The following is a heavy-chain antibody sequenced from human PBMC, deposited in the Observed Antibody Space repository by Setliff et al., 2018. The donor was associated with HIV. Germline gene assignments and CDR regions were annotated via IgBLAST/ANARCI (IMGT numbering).Heavy chain of an antibody. CDR1: GGSISSYY. J-gene: IGHJ5*02. V-gene: IGHV4-59*08. D-gene: IGHD3-22*01. CDR3: ARHYYDSSGYNWFDP. Sequence: ASETLSLTCTVSGGSISSYYWSWIRQPPGKGLEWIGYIYYSGSTNYNPSLKSRVTISVDTSKNQFSLKLSSVTAADTAVYYCARHYYDSSGYNWFDPWGQGTLVTVSS. CDR2: IYYSGST.